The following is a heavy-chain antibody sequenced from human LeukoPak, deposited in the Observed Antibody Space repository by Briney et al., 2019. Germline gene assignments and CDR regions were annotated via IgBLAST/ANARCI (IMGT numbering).Heavy chain of an antibody. CDR2: ISSSSSYI. CDR1: GFTFSSYS. J-gene: IGHJ4*02. D-gene: IGHD3-10*01. CDR3: ARRRGPGSLKGVYFDY. V-gene: IGHV3-21*01. Sequence: PGGSLKLSCAASGFTFSSYSMNWVRQAPGKGLEWVSSISSSSSYIYYADSVKGRFTISRDNAKNSLYLQMNSLRAEDTAVYYCARRRGPGSLKGVYFDYWGQGTLVTVSS.